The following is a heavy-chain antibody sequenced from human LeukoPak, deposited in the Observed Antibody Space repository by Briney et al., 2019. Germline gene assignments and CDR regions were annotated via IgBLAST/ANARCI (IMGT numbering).Heavy chain of an antibody. Sequence: ASVNVFCKASGYTFTSYGISWVRQATGQGLEWMGWMNPNSGNTGYAQKFQRRVTMTRDTSISTAYMELSSLRSEDTAVYYCASLSSHYGDYKVDPWGQGTMVTVSS. D-gene: IGHD4-17*01. J-gene: IGHJ5*02. V-gene: IGHV1-8*02. CDR2: MNPNSGNT. CDR1: GYTFTSYG. CDR3: ASLSSHYGDYKVDP.